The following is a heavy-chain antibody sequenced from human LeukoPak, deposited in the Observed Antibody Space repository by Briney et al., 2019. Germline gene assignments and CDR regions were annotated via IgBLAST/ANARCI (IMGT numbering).Heavy chain of an antibody. J-gene: IGHJ4*02. CDR3: ARVKGSSWPDS. V-gene: IGHV1-8*01. CDR2: MNPNSGNT. Sequence: ASVKVSCKASGHTFTSYDIYWVRQATGQGLEWMGWMNPNSGNTGYAQKFQGRVTMTRNTSITTAYMELSSLRSEDTAVYYCARVKGSSWPDSWGQGTLVTVSS. D-gene: IGHD6-13*01. CDR1: GHTFTSYD.